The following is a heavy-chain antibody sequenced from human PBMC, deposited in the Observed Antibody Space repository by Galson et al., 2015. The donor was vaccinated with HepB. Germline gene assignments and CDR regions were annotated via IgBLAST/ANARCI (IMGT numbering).Heavy chain of an antibody. J-gene: IGHJ6*03. V-gene: IGHV1-8*02. D-gene: IGHD2-2*02. CDR1: GYTFTSYG. CDR3: GRGEYCSSTSCYKVPNYYYYMDV. CDR2: MNPNSGNT. Sequence: SCKASGYTFTSYGISWVRQAPGQGLEWMGWMNPNSGNTGYAQKFQGRVTMTRNTSISTAYMELSSLRSEDTAVYYCGRGEYCSSTSCYKVPNYYYYMDVWGKGTTVTVSS.